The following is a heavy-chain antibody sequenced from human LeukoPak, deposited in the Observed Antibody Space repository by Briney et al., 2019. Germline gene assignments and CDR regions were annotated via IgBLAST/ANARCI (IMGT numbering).Heavy chain of an antibody. Sequence: PGGSLRLSCAASGFTFSSYAMSWVRQAPGKGLEWVSAISGSGGSTYYADSVKGRFTISRDNSKNTLYLQMNSLRAEDTAVYYCAKSGCSSTSCYSILSGWLDPWGQGTLVTVSS. CDR2: ISGSGGST. J-gene: IGHJ5*02. D-gene: IGHD2-2*02. CDR3: AKSGCSSTSCYSILSGWLDP. CDR1: GFTFSSYA. V-gene: IGHV3-23*01.